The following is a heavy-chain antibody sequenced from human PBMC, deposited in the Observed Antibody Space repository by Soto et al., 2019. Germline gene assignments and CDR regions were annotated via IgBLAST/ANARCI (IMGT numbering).Heavy chain of an antibody. D-gene: IGHD2-2*01. CDR1: GGTFGSCA. V-gene: IGHV1-69*01. CDR2: IIPIPGTA. CDR3: ARSQGSSTSLEIYYYYYYGMDV. Sequence: KVSCKASGGTFGSCAISWVRQAPGQGLEWMGGIIPIPGTANYAQKFQGRVTIAADECTSTADMELSSLRSEDTAVYYCARSQGSSTSLEIYYYYYYGMDVWAQGPTVTVSS. J-gene: IGHJ6*02.